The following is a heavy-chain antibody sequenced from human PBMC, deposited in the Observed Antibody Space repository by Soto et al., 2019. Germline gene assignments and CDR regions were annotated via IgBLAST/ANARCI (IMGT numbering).Heavy chain of an antibody. CDR2: INHSGST. CDR3: ARGTRYSYGYFRFDY. D-gene: IGHD5-18*01. Sequence: ASETLSLTCAVYGGSFSGYYWSWIRQPPGKGLEWIGEINHSGSTNYNPSLKSRVTISVDTSKNQFSLKLSSVTAADTAVYYCARGTRYSYGYFRFDYWGQGTLVTVSS. V-gene: IGHV4-34*01. J-gene: IGHJ4*02. CDR1: GGSFSGYY.